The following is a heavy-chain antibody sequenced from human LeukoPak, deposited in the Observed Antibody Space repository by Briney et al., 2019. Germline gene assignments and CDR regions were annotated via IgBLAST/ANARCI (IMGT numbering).Heavy chain of an antibody. CDR3: AKGYCSGGSCYSGLFDY. CDR1: GFIFSSYA. J-gene: IGHJ4*02. V-gene: IGHV3-23*01. D-gene: IGHD2-15*01. Sequence: PGGSLRLSCAASGFIFSSYAMSWVRQAPGKGLEWVSAISSSGGRTYYADSVKGRFTIPRDNSKNTLYLQMNSLRAEDTAVYYCAKGYCSGGSCYSGLFDYWGQGTLVTVSS. CDR2: ISSSGGRT.